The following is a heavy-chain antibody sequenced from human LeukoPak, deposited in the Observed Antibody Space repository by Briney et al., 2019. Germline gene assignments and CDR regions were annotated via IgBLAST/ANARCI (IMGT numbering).Heavy chain of an antibody. D-gene: IGHD3-10*01. CDR3: ARSMVRGVQGP. CDR1: GYMFTAYY. J-gene: IGHJ5*02. CDR2: MNPNSGNT. Sequence: ASVKVSCKASGYMFTAYYMHWVRQATGQGLEWMGWMNPNSGNTGYAQKFQGRVTMTRDTSTSTAYMELSSLRSEDTAMYYCARSMVRGVQGPWGQGTLVTVSS. V-gene: IGHV1-8*02.